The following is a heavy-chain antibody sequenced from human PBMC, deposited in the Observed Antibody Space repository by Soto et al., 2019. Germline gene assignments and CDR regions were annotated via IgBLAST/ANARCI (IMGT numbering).Heavy chain of an antibody. D-gene: IGHD2-15*01. J-gene: IGHJ6*02. CDR2: ISAYNGNT. CDR3: ARGRYCSGGSCYSSDYYGMDV. V-gene: IGHV1-18*01. CDR1: GYTFTSYG. Sequence: QVQLVQSGAEVKKPGASVKVSCKASGYTFTSYGISWVRQAPGQGLEWMGWISAYNGNTNYAQKLRGRVTMTTDTSTSTAYMELRSLRSDDTAVYYCARGRYCSGGSCYSSDYYGMDVWGQGTTVTVSS.